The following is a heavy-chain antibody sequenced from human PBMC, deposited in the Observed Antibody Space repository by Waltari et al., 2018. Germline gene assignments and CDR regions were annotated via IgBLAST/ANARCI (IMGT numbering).Heavy chain of an antibody. V-gene: IGHV2-5*01. CDR3: AHSRGTIFGVVIKEGYFDY. J-gene: IGHJ4*02. CDR1: GFSLSTSGVG. CDR2: IYWNDDK. Sequence: QITLKESGPTLVKPTQTLTLTCTFSGFSLSTSGVGVGWIRQPQGKALEWLALIYWNDDKRYSPSLKSRLTITKDTSKNQVVLTMTNMDPVDTATYYCAHSRGTIFGVVIKEGYFDYWGQGTLVTVSS. D-gene: IGHD3-3*01.